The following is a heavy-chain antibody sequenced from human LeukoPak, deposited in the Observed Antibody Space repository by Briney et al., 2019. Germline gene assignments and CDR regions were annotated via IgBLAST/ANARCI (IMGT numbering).Heavy chain of an antibody. CDR1: GGSFSGYY. V-gene: IGHV4-34*01. D-gene: IGHD3-9*01. Sequence: SETLSLTCAVYGGSFSGYYWSWIRQPPGKGLEWIGEINHSGSTNYNPSLKSRVTISVDTSKNQFSLKLSSVTAADTAVYYCARGGNYDILTGYYPASFDYWGQGTLVTVSS. CDR3: ARGGNYDILTGYYPASFDY. CDR2: INHSGST. J-gene: IGHJ4*02.